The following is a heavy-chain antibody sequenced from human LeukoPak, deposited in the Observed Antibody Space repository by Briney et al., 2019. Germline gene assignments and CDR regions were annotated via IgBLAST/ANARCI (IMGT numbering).Heavy chain of an antibody. Sequence: PSETLSLTCTVSGRSIRGRSYYWGWIRQPPGKGLEWIGSIYYSGNTYYNPSLKSRVNISVDTSKNQFSLKLSSVTAADTAVYYSARHAYSGSYYFDYWGQGTLVTVSS. D-gene: IGHD1-26*01. CDR3: ARHAYSGSYYFDY. J-gene: IGHJ4*02. V-gene: IGHV4-39*01. CDR1: GRSIRGRSYY. CDR2: IYYSGNT.